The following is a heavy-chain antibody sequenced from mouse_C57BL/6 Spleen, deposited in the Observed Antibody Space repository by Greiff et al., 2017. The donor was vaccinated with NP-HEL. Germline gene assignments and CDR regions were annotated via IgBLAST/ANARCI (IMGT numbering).Heavy chain of an antibody. CDR2: ISSGGDYI. CDR1: GFTFSSYA. CDR3: TRGYYSNYGYYAMDY. Sequence: EVQLVESGEGLVKPGGSLKLSCAASGFTFSSYAMSWVRQTPEKRLEWVAYISSGGDYIYYADTVKGRFTISRDNARNTLYLQMSSLKSEDTAMYYCTRGYYSNYGYYAMDYWGQGTSVTVSS. D-gene: IGHD2-5*01. V-gene: IGHV5-9-1*02. J-gene: IGHJ4*01.